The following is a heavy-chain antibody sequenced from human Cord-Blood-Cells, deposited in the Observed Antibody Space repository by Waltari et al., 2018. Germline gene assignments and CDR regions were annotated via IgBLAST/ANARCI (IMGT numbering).Heavy chain of an antibody. CDR3: AREDCTGGVCYYYGMDV. V-gene: IGHV4-30-4*01. CDR2: IYYSGST. CDR1: GGSISSGDYY. D-gene: IGHD2-8*02. J-gene: IGHJ6*02. Sequence: QVQLQESGPGLVKPSQTLSLTCTVSGGSISSGDYYWSWIRPPPGKGLEWIGYIYYSGSTYYNPSLKSRVTISVDTSKNQFSLKLSSVTAADTAVYYCAREDCTGGVCYYYGMDVWGQGTTVTVSS.